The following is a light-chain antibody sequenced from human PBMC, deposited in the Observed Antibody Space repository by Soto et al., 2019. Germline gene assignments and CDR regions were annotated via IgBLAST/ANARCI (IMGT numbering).Light chain of an antibody. CDR1: QSISSW. CDR3: QQYNSYSPAT. Sequence: DIQMTQSPSTMSESVVDRVTITYRSSQSISSWLAWYQQQPGKAPKLLLYDASSLESGVPSTFSGSGSGTEFTLTISSLQPADFATYYCQQYNSYSPATFGQGTKVDIK. CDR2: DAS. J-gene: IGKJ1*01. V-gene: IGKV1-5*01.